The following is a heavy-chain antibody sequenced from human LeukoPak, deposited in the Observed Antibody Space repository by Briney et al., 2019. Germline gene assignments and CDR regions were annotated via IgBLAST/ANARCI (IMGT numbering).Heavy chain of an antibody. CDR3: AKFTSGWSEDY. V-gene: IGHV3-23*01. Sequence: GGSLRLSCAASGFSFSSSAMTWVRQAAGKGLEWVSAITGDGAGTFYADSVKGRFTISRDISKNTLYLQMNSLGVQDTAVYYCAKFTSGWSEDYWGQGTLVTVSS. CDR1: GFSFSSSA. CDR2: ITGDGAGT. J-gene: IGHJ4*02. D-gene: IGHD2-2*01.